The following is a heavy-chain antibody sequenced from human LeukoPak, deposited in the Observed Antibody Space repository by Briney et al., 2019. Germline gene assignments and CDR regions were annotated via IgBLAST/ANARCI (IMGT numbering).Heavy chain of an antibody. J-gene: IGHJ4*02. CDR2: IRYDGTSQ. CDR3: AKDYGDYAGGVYFDY. D-gene: IGHD4-17*01. CDR1: GFTFRDYG. Sequence: GGSLRLSCAASGFTFRDYGMHWVRQAPGKGLEWVAFIRYDGTSQFYAESVKGRFTISRDNSKHTLYLQMNSLRAEDTAVYYCAKDYGDYAGGVYFDYRGQGTLVTVSS. V-gene: IGHV3-30*02.